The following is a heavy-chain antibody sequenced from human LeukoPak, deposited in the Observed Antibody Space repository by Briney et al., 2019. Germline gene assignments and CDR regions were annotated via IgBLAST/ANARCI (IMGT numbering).Heavy chain of an antibody. Sequence: ALVKVSCKASGYTFTTYYMHWMRQAPGQGPEWMGIINPRGGSTDYSQKFQGRITMTSDTSTSTVYMELSSLRSDDTAVYFCARVGSAAATADYWGQGTLVTVSS. V-gene: IGHV1-46*01. CDR2: INPRGGST. CDR1: GYTFTTYY. J-gene: IGHJ4*02. D-gene: IGHD6-25*01. CDR3: ARVGSAAATADY.